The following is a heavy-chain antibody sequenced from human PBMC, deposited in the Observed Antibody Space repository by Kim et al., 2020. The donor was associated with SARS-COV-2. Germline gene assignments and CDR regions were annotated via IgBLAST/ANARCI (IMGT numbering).Heavy chain of an antibody. CDR1: GFTVERNY. D-gene: IGHD3-10*01. J-gene: IGHJ4*02. V-gene: IGHV3-53*01. CDR2: IYSGGAT. Sequence: GGSLRLSCAASGFTVERNYMSWVRQASGKGLEWVSLIYSGGATSYADSVKGRFSISRDNSKNTVYLQMNNLRGEDTAVYYCARPYGSGSYHLDYWGQGTLVTVS. CDR3: ARPYGSGSYHLDY.